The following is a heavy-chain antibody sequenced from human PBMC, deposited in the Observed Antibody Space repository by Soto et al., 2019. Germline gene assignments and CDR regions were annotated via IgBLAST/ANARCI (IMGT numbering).Heavy chain of an antibody. Sequence: PGGSLRLSCEASGVTFSSYNMNWVRQAPGKGLEWIADISSGSTTTYYSGSVKGRCTIYRDNAKNALYLQMNSLRDEDTALYYCAKDQSFPVVRSPNYYRFASWGPGTLVTVSS. V-gene: IGHV3-48*02. D-gene: IGHD2-2*01. J-gene: IGHJ5*02. CDR2: ISSGSTTT. CDR3: AKDQSFPVVRSPNYYRFAS. CDR1: GVTFSSYN.